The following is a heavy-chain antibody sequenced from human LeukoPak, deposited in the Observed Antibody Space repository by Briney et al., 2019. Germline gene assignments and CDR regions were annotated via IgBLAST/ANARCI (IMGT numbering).Heavy chain of an antibody. CDR2: IIPIFGTA. V-gene: IGHV1-69*13. J-gene: IGHJ5*02. D-gene: IGHD5-18*01. Sequence: ASVKVSCKAFRGTFSSYAISWVRQAPGQGLEWMGGIIPIFGTANYAQKFQGRVTITADESTSTAYMELSSLRSEDTAVYYCASGYEVWFDPWGQGTLVTVSS. CDR1: RGTFSSYA. CDR3: ASGYEVWFDP.